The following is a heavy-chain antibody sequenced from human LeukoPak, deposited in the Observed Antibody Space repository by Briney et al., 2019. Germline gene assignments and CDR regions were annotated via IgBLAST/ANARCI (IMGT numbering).Heavy chain of an antibody. J-gene: IGHJ4*02. CDR3: ARTTYDSSGYYSLDY. CDR2: INPNSGGT. V-gene: IGHV1-2*02. CDR1: GYTFTGYY. Sequence: ASVKVSCKASGYTFTGYYMHWVRQAPGQGLEWMGWINPNSGGTNYAQKFQGRVTMTRDTSISTAYVELSRLRSDDTAVYYCARTTYDSSGYYSLDYWGQGTLVTVSS. D-gene: IGHD3-22*01.